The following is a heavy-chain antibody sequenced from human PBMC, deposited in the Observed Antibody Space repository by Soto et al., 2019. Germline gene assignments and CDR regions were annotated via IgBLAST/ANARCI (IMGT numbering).Heavy chain of an antibody. CDR1: GFTVSSNY. J-gene: IGHJ3*02. CDR2: IYSGGST. CDR3: ARDLGLVVFAI. Sequence: GESLKISCAASGFTVSSNYMSWVRQAPGKGLEWVSVIYSGGSTYYADSVKGRFTISRDNSKNTLYLQMNSLRAEDTAVYYCARDLGLVVFAIWGQGTMVTVSS. V-gene: IGHV3-66*01.